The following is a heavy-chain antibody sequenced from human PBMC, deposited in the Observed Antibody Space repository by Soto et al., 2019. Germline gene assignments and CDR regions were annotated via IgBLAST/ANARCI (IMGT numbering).Heavy chain of an antibody. D-gene: IGHD6-13*01. V-gene: IGHV3-7*03. J-gene: IGHJ1*01. CDR3: ARDSSWSTAEYFRH. CDR1: GLTFSSYW. Sequence: EVQLVESGGGLVQPGGSLRLSCAASGLTFSSYWMSWVRQAPGKGLEWVANIKQDGSERYYVDSVKGRFTISRDNAKNSLYLQMNSMRAEDTAVYYCARDSSWSTAEYFRHWGQGTLVTVSS. CDR2: IKQDGSER.